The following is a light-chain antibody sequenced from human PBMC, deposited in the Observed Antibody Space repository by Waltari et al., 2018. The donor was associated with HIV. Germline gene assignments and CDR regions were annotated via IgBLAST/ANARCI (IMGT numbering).Light chain of an antibody. CDR1: QSVSSNS. CDR2: GAS. CDR3: QQYGSSPWT. Sequence: EIVFTQSPGTLSLSPGERATLSCRASQSVSSNSLAWYQQKPGQAPRLLIYGASSRATGIPDRFSGSGSGTDFTLTISRLEPEDFAVYYCQQYGSSPWTFGQGTKVEIK. J-gene: IGKJ1*01. V-gene: IGKV3-20*01.